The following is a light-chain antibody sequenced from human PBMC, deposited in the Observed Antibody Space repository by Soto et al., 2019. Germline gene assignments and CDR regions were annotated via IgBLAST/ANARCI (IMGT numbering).Light chain of an antibody. Sequence: EIVLTQSPGTLSLSPGERATLSCRASQSVSSSYVAWYQQKPGQAPRLLIYGASSRATGIPDRFSGSGSGTDFTLTISRLDPEDFAVYYCQQYDGSITFGQGTRLEIE. CDR2: GAS. CDR1: QSVSSSY. CDR3: QQYDGSIT. J-gene: IGKJ5*01. V-gene: IGKV3-20*01.